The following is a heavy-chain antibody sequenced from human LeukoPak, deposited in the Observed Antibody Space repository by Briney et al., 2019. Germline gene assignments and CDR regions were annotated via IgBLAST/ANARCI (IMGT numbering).Heavy chain of an antibody. CDR3: ARGLTWNDPRYFDY. CDR1: GYSFTSYW. CDR2: IYPGDSDT. V-gene: IGHV5-51*01. Sequence: RGESLKISCKGSGYSFTSYWIGWVRQMPGKCLEWMGIIYPGDSDTRYSPSFRGQVTISDDKSISTAYLQWSSLKASDTAMYYCARGLTWNDPRYFDYWGQGTLVTVSS. J-gene: IGHJ4*02. D-gene: IGHD1-1*01.